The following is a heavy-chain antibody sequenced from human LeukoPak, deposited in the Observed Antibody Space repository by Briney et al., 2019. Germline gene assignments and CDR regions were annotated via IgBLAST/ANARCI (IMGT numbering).Heavy chain of an antibody. V-gene: IGHV3-30*02. Sequence: PGGSLTLSCEASKFTFSNYGMHWIRQTPGKGLDWLAFVRFDGNEKYYADSIKGRFTISRDNSKNTLYLQLNSLKTDDTAVYYCGRDQGRYYAHWVDSWGQGTLVTVSS. CDR2: VRFDGNEK. J-gene: IGHJ4*02. CDR3: GRDQGRYYAHWVDS. D-gene: IGHD2-2*01. CDR1: KFTFSNYG.